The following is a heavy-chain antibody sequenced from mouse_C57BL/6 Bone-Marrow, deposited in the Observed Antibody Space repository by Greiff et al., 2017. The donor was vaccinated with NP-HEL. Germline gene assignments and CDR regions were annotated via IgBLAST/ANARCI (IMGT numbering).Heavy chain of an antibody. CDR1: GYTFTSYW. CDR3: ARVGKVANSPYYYAMDY. J-gene: IGHJ4*01. D-gene: IGHD1-1*01. CDR2: INPSSGYT. Sequence: QVQLQQSGAELAKPGASVTLSCKASGYTFTSYWMHWVKQRPGQGLEWIGYINPSSGYTKYNQKFKDKATLTADKSSSTAYMQLSSLTYEDSAVYYCARVGKVANSPYYYAMDYWGQGTSVTVSS. V-gene: IGHV1-7*01.